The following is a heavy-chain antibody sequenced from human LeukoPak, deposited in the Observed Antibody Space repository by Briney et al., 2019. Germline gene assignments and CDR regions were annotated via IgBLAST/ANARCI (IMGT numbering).Heavy chain of an antibody. V-gene: IGHV1-18*01. Sequence: ASVKVSCKTSGYTFSTYGINWVRQAPGRGLEWMGWINTYNNNTKYAQKFQGRVTMTTDSSTNTAYLELRSLRSDDTALYYCAKDRAAARNFDYWGQGTLVTVSS. CDR2: INTYNNNT. CDR3: AKDRAAARNFDY. J-gene: IGHJ4*02. D-gene: IGHD2-2*01. CDR1: GYTFSTYG.